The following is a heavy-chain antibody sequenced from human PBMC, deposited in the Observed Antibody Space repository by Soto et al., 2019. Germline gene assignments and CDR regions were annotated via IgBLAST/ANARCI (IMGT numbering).Heavy chain of an antibody. CDR2: TYHSGNP. D-gene: IGHD4-17*01. CDR1: GDTITTGGYF. J-gene: IGHJ4*01. Sequence: QLQLQESGSRLVKSSETLSLTCGVSGDTITTGGYFWAWIRQPPGRSVEWIGHTYHSGNPYYNPSLKSGVIISMDRSNNQYSLKLGSVTAAATDVYFCGRETYRDPVGYFDPWRQGTLVTVSS. V-gene: IGHV4-30-2*01. CDR3: GRETYRDPVGYFDP.